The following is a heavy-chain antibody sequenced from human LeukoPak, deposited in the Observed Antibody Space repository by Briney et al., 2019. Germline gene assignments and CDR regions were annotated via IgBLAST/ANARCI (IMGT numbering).Heavy chain of an antibody. D-gene: IGHD6-19*01. J-gene: IGHJ4*02. Sequence: ASVKVSCKASGYTFTSYGISWVRQAPGQGLEWMGWISAYTGNTNYAQKLQGRVTMTTNTSTSTAYMELRSPRSDDTAVYYCARVVATGYSSGWYPYWGQGTLVTVSS. CDR2: ISAYTGNT. CDR3: ARVVATGYSSGWYPY. CDR1: GYTFTSYG. V-gene: IGHV1-18*01.